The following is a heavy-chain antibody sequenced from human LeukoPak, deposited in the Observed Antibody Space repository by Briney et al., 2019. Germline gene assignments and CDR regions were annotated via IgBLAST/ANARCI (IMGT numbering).Heavy chain of an antibody. CDR3: ARATLKGGSGQLLDY. CDR2: INPSGGST. CDR1: GYTFTSYY. D-gene: IGHD4-11*01. Sequence: ASVKVSCKASGYTFTSYYMHWVRQAPGQGLEWMGIINPSGGSTSYAQKFQGRVTMTRDTSTSTVYMELSSLRSEDTAVYYCARATLKGGSGQLLDYWGQGTLVTVSS. J-gene: IGHJ4*02. V-gene: IGHV1-46*01.